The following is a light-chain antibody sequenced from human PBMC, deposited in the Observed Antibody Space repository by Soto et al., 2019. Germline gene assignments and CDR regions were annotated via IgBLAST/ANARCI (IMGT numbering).Light chain of an antibody. Sequence: QPVLTQPPSVSGAPGQRVTISCTGSSSNIGAGYDVQWYQQLPGTAPRLLIHANSNRPSGVPDRLSGSKSGTSGSLAITGLQAEDEGDYYCHSYDNSLSGLVVGGGTKLTVL. V-gene: IGLV1-40*01. CDR2: ANS. J-gene: IGLJ3*02. CDR1: SSNIGAGYD. CDR3: HSYDNSLSGLV.